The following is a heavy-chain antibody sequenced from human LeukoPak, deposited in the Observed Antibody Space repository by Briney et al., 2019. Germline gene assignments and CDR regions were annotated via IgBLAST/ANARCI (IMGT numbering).Heavy chain of an antibody. D-gene: IGHD5-24*01. J-gene: IGHJ4*02. CDR2: IKEDGSET. CDR3: ARETPRRGETRDGYR. V-gene: IGHV3-7*01. Sequence: GESLRLSCVASGFIFKKYWMNWVRQVPGKGLECLANIKEDGSETYYADSVKGRFTISRDNPKNLLFLQINSLRVEDTAVYYCARETPRRGETRDGYRWGQGTVVTVSS. CDR1: GFIFKKYW.